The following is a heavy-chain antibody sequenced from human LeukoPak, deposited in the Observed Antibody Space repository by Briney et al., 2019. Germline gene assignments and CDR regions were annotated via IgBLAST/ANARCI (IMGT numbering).Heavy chain of an antibody. CDR3: AKGGGTGYSSSWYSN. CDR1: GFTFSSYS. J-gene: IGHJ4*02. D-gene: IGHD6-13*01. Sequence: PGGSLRLSCAASGFTFSSYSMNWVRQAPGKGLVWVSRISTDGSSTSYADSVKGRFTISRDNSKNTLYLQMNSLRPEDTALYYCAKGGGTGYSSSWYSNWGQGTLVTVSS. CDR2: ISTDGSST. V-gene: IGHV3-74*01.